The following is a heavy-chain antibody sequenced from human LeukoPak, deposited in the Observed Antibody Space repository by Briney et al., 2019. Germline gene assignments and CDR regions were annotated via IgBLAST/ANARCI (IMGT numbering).Heavy chain of an antibody. CDR3: ARDPPWYYGSGASAGAFDI. J-gene: IGHJ3*02. D-gene: IGHD3-10*01. Sequence: GGSLRLSCVASGFTFSDFYMSWVRQAPGKGLEWVSSISSSSYIYYADSVKGRFTISRDNAKNSLYLQMNSLRAEDTAVYYCARDPPWYYGSGASAGAFDIWGQGTMVTVSS. V-gene: IGHV3-69-1*01. CDR1: GFTFSDFY. CDR2: ISSSSYI.